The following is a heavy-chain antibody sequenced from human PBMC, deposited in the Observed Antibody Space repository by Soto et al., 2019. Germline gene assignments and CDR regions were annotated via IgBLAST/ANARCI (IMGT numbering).Heavy chain of an antibody. J-gene: IGHJ4*02. Sequence: GASVKVSCKASGYTFTSYDINWVRQATGQGLEWMGWMNPNSGNTGYAQKFQGRVTMTRNTSISTAYMELSSLRSEDTAVYYCARWGIMCSGGSCQTAAYWGQGTLVTVSS. D-gene: IGHD2-15*01. CDR3: ARWGIMCSGGSCQTAAY. CDR1: GYTFTSYD. CDR2: MNPNSGNT. V-gene: IGHV1-8*01.